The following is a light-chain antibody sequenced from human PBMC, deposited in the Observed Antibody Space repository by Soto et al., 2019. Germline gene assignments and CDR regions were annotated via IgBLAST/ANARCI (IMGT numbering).Light chain of an antibody. CDR3: QQYGSSPPLT. J-gene: IGKJ4*01. V-gene: IGKV3-20*01. CDR2: GAS. CDR1: QSVSSNY. Sequence: EIVLTQSPGTLSLSPGERATLSCRASQSVSSNYLAWYQQKPGQAPRLLIYGASSRATGIPDRFSGSGSGTDFTLTISRREPEDFVVYYCQQYGSSPPLTFGGGTKVDI.